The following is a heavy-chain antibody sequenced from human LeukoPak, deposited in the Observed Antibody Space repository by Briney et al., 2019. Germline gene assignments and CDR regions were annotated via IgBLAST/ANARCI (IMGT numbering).Heavy chain of an antibody. V-gene: IGHV3-23*01. CDR2: ISGSGGNT. J-gene: IGHJ5*02. CDR1: GFTFSSYA. D-gene: IGHD3-9*01. Sequence: GGSLRLSCAASGFTFSSYAISWVRQAPGKGLEWVSAISGSGGNTYYADSVKGRFTISRDNSKNTLYLQMNSLRAEDTAVYYCEKASYRRRYYDILTGYPWFDPWGQGTLVTVSS. CDR3: EKASYRRRYYDILTGYPWFDP.